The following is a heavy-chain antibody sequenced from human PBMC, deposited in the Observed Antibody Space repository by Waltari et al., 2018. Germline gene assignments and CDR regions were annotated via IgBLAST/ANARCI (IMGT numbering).Heavy chain of an antibody. CDR3: ARYNLGQWLVVRDAFDI. J-gene: IGHJ3*02. D-gene: IGHD6-19*01. CDR2: INHSGST. CDR1: GGSFSGYY. Sequence: QVQLQQWGAGLLKPSETLSLTCAVYGGSFSGYYWSWIRPPPGKGLEWIGEINHSGSTNYNPSLKSRVTISVDTSKNQFSLKLSSVTAADTAVYYCARYNLGQWLVVRDAFDIWGQGTMVTVSS. V-gene: IGHV4-34*01.